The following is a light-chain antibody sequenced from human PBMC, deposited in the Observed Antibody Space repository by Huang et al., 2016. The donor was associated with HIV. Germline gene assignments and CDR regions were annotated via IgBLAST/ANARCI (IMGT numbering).Light chain of an antibody. CDR2: KVS. J-gene: IGKJ1*01. CDR1: QSLVHSDGNTY. Sequence: DVVMTQSPLSLPVTLGQPASISCRSSQSLVHSDGNTYLNWFQQRPGQSPRRLIHKVSNRDSGVPDRFSGSGSGTDFTLKISRVEAEDVGVYYCMQGTHWPWTFGQGTKVEIK. CDR3: MQGTHWPWT. V-gene: IGKV2-30*02.